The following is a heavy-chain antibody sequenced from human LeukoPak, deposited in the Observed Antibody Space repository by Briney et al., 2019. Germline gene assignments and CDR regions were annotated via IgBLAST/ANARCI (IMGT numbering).Heavy chain of an antibody. Sequence: GGSLRLSCAASGFIFSSYAMSWVRQAPGKGLEWVSVIYSGGSTYYADSVKGRFTISRDNSKNTLYLQMNSLRAEDTAVYYCARVGGITGTTRWFDPWGQGTLVTVSS. V-gene: IGHV3-53*01. CDR2: IYSGGST. CDR1: GFIFSSYA. D-gene: IGHD1-7*01. CDR3: ARVGGITGTTRWFDP. J-gene: IGHJ5*02.